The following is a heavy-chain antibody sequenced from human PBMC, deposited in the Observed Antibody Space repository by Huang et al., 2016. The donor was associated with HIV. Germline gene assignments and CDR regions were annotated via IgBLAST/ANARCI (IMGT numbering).Heavy chain of an antibody. CDR2: VNESGAT. CDR3: ARQWTILEWLLGLDV. V-gene: IGHV4-34*02. J-gene: IGHJ6*02. CDR1: GGSFTGNY. Sequence: QMQLQQRGAGLLKPSETLSLTCGVSGGSFTGNYLTWIRQAPGKGLEWIGEVNESGATNSIPSLNGRGTISLDKSNRELSRNLRSVTAADTAVYYCARQWTILEWLLGLDVWGQGTTVIVSS. D-gene: IGHD3-3*01.